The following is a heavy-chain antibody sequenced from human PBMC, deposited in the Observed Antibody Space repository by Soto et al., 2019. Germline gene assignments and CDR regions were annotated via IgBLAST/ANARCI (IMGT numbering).Heavy chain of an antibody. D-gene: IGHD4-4*01. CDR2: INSGGTTI. V-gene: IGHV3-48*02. CDR3: ARDRATVTNYVGQDYGMDV. Sequence: GLSLRLSCAASGFSFSAYNMNWVLQGPGKGLEWVAYINSGGTTIYYADSVKGRFTFSRDNAKNSLYLQMNSLRDEDTAVYYCARDRATVTNYVGQDYGMDVWGQGTTVTVSS. CDR1: GFSFSAYN. J-gene: IGHJ6*02.